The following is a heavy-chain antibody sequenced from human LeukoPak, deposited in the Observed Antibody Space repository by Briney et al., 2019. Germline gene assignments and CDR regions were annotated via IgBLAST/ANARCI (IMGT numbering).Heavy chain of an antibody. V-gene: IGHV3-74*01. J-gene: IGHJ5*02. CDR1: GFTFSSYW. D-gene: IGHD6-13*01. CDR3: AKQQLVNWFDP. Sequence: GGSLRLSCAASGFTFSSYWMHWVRQAPGEGLVWVSRINSDGSSTFYADSVKGRFTISRDNSKNALYLQMNSLRAEDTAVYYCAKQQLVNWFDPWGQGTLVTVSS. CDR2: INSDGSST.